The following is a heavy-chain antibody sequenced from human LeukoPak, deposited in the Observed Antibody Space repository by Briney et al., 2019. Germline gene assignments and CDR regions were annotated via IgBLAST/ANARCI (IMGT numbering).Heavy chain of an antibody. J-gene: IGHJ3*02. CDR3: ARTYYYDSSGYCEVPPARAFDI. V-gene: IGHV1-18*01. CDR2: ISAFTVET. CDR1: GYTFTSYG. D-gene: IGHD3-22*01. Sequence: ASVKVSCKASGYTFTSYGISWVRQAPGHGLEWMGWISAFTVETNYAQKLQGRVTMTTDTSTSTAYMELRSLRSDDTAVYYWARTYYYDSSGYCEVPPARAFDIWGQGTMVTVSS.